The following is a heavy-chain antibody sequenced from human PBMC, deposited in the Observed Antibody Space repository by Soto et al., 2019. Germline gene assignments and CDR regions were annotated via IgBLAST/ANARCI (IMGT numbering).Heavy chain of an antibody. V-gene: IGHV5-10-1*01. CDR2: IDPSDSYT. CDR3: AGRSGRAGYYYYYYGMDV. Sequence: GESLKISCKGSGYSFTSYWISWVRQMPGKGLEWMGRIDPSDSYTNYRPSFQGHVTISADKSISTAYLQWSSLKASDTAMYYSAGRSGRAGYYYYYYGMDVWGQGTTVTVSS. CDR1: GYSFTSYW. J-gene: IGHJ6*02. D-gene: IGHD1-1*01.